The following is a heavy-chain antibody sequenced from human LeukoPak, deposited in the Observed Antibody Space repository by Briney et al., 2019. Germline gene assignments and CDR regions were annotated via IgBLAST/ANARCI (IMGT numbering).Heavy chain of an antibody. V-gene: IGHV4-30-2*01. CDR1: GGSVSSGGYY. D-gene: IGHD1-14*01. CDR2: IYHSGST. CDR3: ATSLITTPKIVTPFDY. J-gene: IGHJ4*02. Sequence: SETLSLTCTVSGGSVSSGGYYWSWIRQPPGKGLEWIGYIYHSGSTYYNPSLKSRVTISVDRSKNQFSLKLSSVTAADTAVYYCATSLITTPKIVTPFDYWGQGTLVTVSS.